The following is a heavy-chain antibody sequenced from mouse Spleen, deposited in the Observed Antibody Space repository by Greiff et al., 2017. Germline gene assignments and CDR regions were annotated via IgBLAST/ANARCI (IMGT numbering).Heavy chain of an antibody. CDR1: GYSFTGYY. CDR3: ARGNWDY. CDR2: INPSTGGT. D-gene: IGHD4-1*01. V-gene: IGHV1-42*01. J-gene: IGHJ2*01. Sequence: SGPELVKPGASVKISCKASGYSFTGYYMNWVKQSPEKSLEWIGEINPSTGGTTYNQKFKAKATLTVDKSSSTAYMQLKSLTSEDSAVYYCARGNWDYWGQGTTLTVSS.